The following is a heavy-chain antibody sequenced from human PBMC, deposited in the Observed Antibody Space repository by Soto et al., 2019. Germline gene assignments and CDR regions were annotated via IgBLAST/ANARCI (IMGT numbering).Heavy chain of an antibody. CDR2: VAASGST. V-gene: IGHV4-4*07. CDR3: ARGGSTHYFYGLDV. CDR1: GGSISGFF. J-gene: IGHJ6*02. Sequence: SETLSLTCTVSGGSISGFFWTWVRQPPGMPLEGLGHVAASGSTAYNPSLRSRLSLSLDVSKNRFSLELTSVTAADTATYFCARGGSTHYFYGLDVWGQGTTVTVSS.